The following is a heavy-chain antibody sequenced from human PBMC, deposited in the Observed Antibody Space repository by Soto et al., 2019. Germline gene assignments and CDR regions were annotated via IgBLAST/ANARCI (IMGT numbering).Heavy chain of an antibody. CDR1: GDSVSSNSAA. CDR3: AREEIAVAPTENTEGVDDWFDP. D-gene: IGHD6-19*01. Sequence: SQTLSLTCAISGDSVSSNSAAWNWIRQSPSRGLEWLGRTYYRSKWYNDYAVSVKSRITINPDTSKNQFSLQLNSVTPEDTAVYYCAREEIAVAPTENTEGVDDWFDPWGQGTLVTVSS. CDR2: TYYRSKWYN. J-gene: IGHJ5*02. V-gene: IGHV6-1*01.